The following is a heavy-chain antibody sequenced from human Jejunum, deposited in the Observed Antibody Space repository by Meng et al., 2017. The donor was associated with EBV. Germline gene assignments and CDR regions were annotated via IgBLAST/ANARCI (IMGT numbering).Heavy chain of an antibody. CDR1: GFSLTTSGVG. D-gene: IGHD5-12*01. Sequence: IAFVGPGPTPLKPPHILTRTFTFSGFSLTTSGVGVGWIRQPPGKAPEWLALIYWDDDKRYSPSLKSRLTITKDTSKNQVVLTMTNMDPVDTGTYFCAHSPMRTSSSGYPRGFDYWGQGTLVTVSS. CDR2: IYWDDDK. V-gene: IGHV2-5*02. J-gene: IGHJ4*02. CDR3: AHSPMRTSSSGYPRGFDY.